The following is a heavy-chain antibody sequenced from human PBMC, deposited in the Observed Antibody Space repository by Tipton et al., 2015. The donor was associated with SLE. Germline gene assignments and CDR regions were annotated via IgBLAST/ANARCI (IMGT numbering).Heavy chain of an antibody. Sequence: TLSLTCAVYGGSFSGYYWVWIRQPPGKGLEWVGSMLDSGNTYYNPSLKSRVSISVDMSKHQASLELRSVTAADTAVYYCARARSEDDFWSDFYYYYYIDVWGKGTTVTVSS. CDR2: MLDSGNT. CDR3: ARARSEDDFWSDFYYYYYIDV. D-gene: IGHD3-3*01. J-gene: IGHJ6*03. V-gene: IGHV4-34*12. CDR1: GGSFSGYY.